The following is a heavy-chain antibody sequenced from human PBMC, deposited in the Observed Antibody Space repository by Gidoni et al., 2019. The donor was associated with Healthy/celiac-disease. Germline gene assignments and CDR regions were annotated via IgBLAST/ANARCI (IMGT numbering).Heavy chain of an antibody. Sequence: EVQLVESGGALVKPGGSLRLSCAASGCSFSSYSMNWVRQAPGKGLEWVSSISSRSSYIYYADSVKGRFTISRDNAKNSLYLQMNSLRAEDTAVYYCARDREWLRLVDYWGQGTLVTVSS. CDR2: ISSRSSYI. V-gene: IGHV3-21*01. CDR1: GCSFSSYS. J-gene: IGHJ4*02. CDR3: ARDREWLRLVDY. D-gene: IGHD5-12*01.